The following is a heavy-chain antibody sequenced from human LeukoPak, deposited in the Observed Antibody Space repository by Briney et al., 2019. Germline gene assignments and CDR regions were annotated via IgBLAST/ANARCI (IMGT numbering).Heavy chain of an antibody. Sequence: SETLSLTCTVSGGSISSSSHYWGWIRQPPGKGLEWIGNIYFTGSTYYNPSLRSRVTISVDTSKNQFSLQLNSVTPKDTAVYYCARDRWSYCFDYWGQGTLVTVSS. CDR2: IYFTGST. CDR3: ARDRWSYCFDY. CDR1: GGSISSSSHY. D-gene: IGHD6-13*01. V-gene: IGHV4-39*02. J-gene: IGHJ4*02.